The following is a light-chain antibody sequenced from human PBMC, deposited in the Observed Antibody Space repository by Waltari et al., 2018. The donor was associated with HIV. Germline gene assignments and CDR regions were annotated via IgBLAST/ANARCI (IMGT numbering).Light chain of an antibody. V-gene: IGLV2-8*01. CDR3: SSYAGSSWV. CDR1: SSDVGGYNY. J-gene: IGLJ3*02. Sequence: QSALTQPPSASGSPGQSVTISCSGTSSDVGGYNYVSWYQQHPGKAPKLMIYEVSKRPSGVPARFSGSKSGNTASLTVSGLQAEDEADYYCSSYAGSSWVFGGGTKLTVL. CDR2: EVS.